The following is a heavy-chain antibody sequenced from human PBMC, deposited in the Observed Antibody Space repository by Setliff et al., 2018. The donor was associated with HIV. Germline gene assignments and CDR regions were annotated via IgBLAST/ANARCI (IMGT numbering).Heavy chain of an antibody. CDR2: INHSGST. CDR3: ARSKTFYDFWGGYYTHGAFKI. CDR1: GGSFSGYY. J-gene: IGHJ3*02. D-gene: IGHD3-3*01. V-gene: IGHV4-34*01. Sequence: PSETLSLTCAVYGGSFSGYYWTWIRQPPGKGLEWIGQINHSGSTYYNPSLKSRVTISVDTSKNQFSLNLTSVTAADTAVYYCARSKTFYDFWGGYYTHGAFKIWGLGTMVTVSS.